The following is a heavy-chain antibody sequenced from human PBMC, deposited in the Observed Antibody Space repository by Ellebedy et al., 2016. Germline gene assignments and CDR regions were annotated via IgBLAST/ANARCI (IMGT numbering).Heavy chain of an antibody. CDR2: ISSTATYI. Sequence: GGSLRLSCSASGFTFSSFAMSWVRQAPGKGLEWVSSISSTATYIYYADSVRGRFTIFRDNAKNSLYLQMNSLRSEDTALYYCASRALAVAGTDPPRDYYYGMDVWGRGTTVTVSS. CDR3: ASRALAVAGTDPPRDYYYGMDV. J-gene: IGHJ6*02. D-gene: IGHD6-19*01. V-gene: IGHV3-21*01. CDR1: GFTFSSFA.